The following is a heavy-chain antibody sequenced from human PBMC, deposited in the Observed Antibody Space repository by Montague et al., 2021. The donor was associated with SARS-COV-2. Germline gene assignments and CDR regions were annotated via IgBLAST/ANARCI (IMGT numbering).Heavy chain of an antibody. D-gene: IGHD1-26*01. CDR1: GGSISSSSYY. Sequence: SETLSLTCTVSGGSISSSSYYWGWIRQPPGKGLEWIGCIYYSGSTYYNPSLESRVTISVDTSKNQFSLKLSSVTAADTAVYYCARQMTSWWELLYYFDYWGQGTLVTVSS. J-gene: IGHJ4*02. CDR2: IYYSGST. V-gene: IGHV4-39*01. CDR3: ARQMTSWWELLYYFDY.